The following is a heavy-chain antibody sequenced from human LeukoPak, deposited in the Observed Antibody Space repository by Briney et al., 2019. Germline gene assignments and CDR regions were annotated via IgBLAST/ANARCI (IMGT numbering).Heavy chain of an antibody. Sequence: SETLSLTCTVSGGSINSYYWSWIRQPPGKGLEWIGYVSVTGSPNYNPSLKSRVTISVVTSKNQFYLKLTSVTAADTAVYYCARTTTTFDDWGHGTLVTVSS. CDR3: ARTTTTFDD. J-gene: IGHJ4*01. CDR1: GGSINSYY. D-gene: IGHD4-11*01. CDR2: VSVTGSP. V-gene: IGHV4-59*01.